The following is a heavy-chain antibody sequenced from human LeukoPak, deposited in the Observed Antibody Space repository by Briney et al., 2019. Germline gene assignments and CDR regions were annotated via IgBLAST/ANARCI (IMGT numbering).Heavy chain of an antibody. CDR2: ISSSSSYI. J-gene: IGHJ4*02. D-gene: IGHD2-2*01. CDR1: GFTFSSYS. V-gene: IGHV3-21*01. CDR3: ARDLRYCSSTSCWLFDY. Sequence: GGSLRLSCAASGFTFSSYSMNWVRQAPGKGLEWVSSISSSSSYIYYADSVKGRFTISRDNAKNSLYLQMNSLRAEDTAVYYCARDLRYCSSTSCWLFDYWGQGTLVTVSS.